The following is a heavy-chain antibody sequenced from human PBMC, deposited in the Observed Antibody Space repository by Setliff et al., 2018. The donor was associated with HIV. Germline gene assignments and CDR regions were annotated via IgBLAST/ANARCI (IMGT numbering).Heavy chain of an antibody. Sequence: SETLSLTCAVSGGAIDDINWWNWVRQSPGKGLEWIGEIYHSGTTNYNPSLKSRVTISVDKSKNQFSLKLTSVTAADTAVYYCARDQNIAARYLFDPWGQGTLVTVSS. CDR3: ARDQNIAARYLFDP. CDR1: GGAIDDINW. J-gene: IGHJ5*02. D-gene: IGHD6-6*01. CDR2: IYHSGTT. V-gene: IGHV4-4*02.